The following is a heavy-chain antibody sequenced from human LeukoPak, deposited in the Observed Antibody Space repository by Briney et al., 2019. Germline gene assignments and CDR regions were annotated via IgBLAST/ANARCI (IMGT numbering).Heavy chain of an antibody. CDR1: GYTFTSYD. J-gene: IGHJ4*02. D-gene: IGHD3-10*01. CDR3: ARDRWAPYYYGSGIDY. V-gene: IGHV1-8*01. Sequence: ASVKVSCKASGYTFTSYDINWVRQATGQGLEWMGWMNPNSGNTGYAQKFQGRVTMTRDTSTSTVYMELSSLRSEDTAVYYCARDRWAPYYYGSGIDYWGQGTLVTVSS. CDR2: MNPNSGNT.